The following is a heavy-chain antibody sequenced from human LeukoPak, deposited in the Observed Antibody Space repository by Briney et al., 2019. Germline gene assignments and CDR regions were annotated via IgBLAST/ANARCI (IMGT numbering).Heavy chain of an antibody. V-gene: IGHV4-4*07. Sequence: KASETLSLTCTFSGNSISDFYWSWIRQPAGKGLEWIGRIYSNGNTDFNPSLKSRVSMSVDTSKNSFSLKLSSVTAADTAVYYCASGPYCSSTSCYSVGGMDVWGQGTTVTVSS. J-gene: IGHJ6*02. CDR1: GNSISDFY. CDR2: IYSNGNT. CDR3: ASGPYCSSTSCYSVGGMDV. D-gene: IGHD2-2*02.